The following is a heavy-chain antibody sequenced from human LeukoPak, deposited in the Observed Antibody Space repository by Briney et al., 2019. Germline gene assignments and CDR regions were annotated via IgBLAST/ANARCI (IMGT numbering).Heavy chain of an antibody. Sequence: GGSLRLSCAASGFTFNNYWMHWVRQAPGKGLVWVSRVNSDGSSTSYADSVKRRFTISRDNAKNTVYLQMKSLRDDDTAVYYCARAQAVAGTGGFDPWGQGTLVTVSS. CDR1: GFTFNNYW. D-gene: IGHD6-19*01. CDR3: ARAQAVAGTGGFDP. CDR2: VNSDGSST. V-gene: IGHV3-74*01. J-gene: IGHJ5*02.